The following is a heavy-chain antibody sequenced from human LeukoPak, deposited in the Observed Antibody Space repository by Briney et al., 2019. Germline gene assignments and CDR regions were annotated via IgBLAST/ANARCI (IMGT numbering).Heavy chain of an antibody. CDR1: GGSVSRGGYY. J-gene: IGHJ4*02. CDR2: TSYSEGT. V-gene: IGHV4-31*03. Sequence: KSSETLSLTCTVSGGSVSRGGYYWNWIRQHPGKGLEWIGFTSYSEGTYHNPSLMSRITISVDISQNQFSLKMRDVTAADTAVYFCATADWESFYFDSWGQGALVAVSS. D-gene: IGHD1-26*01. CDR3: ATADWESFYFDS.